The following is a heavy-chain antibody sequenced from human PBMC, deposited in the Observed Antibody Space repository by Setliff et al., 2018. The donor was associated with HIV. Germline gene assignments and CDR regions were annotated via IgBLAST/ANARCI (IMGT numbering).Heavy chain of an antibody. V-gene: IGHV4-59*05. CDR1: GGSISSHY. Sequence: PSETLSLTCTVSGGSISSHYWSWIRQPPGKGLEWIGSIYYNGSTYYNPSLKSRVTISVDTSKNQFSLKLSSVTAADTAVYYCARVPGIAVAGTDWGQGTLVTVSS. CDR2: IYYNGST. D-gene: IGHD6-19*01. J-gene: IGHJ4*02. CDR3: ARVPGIAVAGTD.